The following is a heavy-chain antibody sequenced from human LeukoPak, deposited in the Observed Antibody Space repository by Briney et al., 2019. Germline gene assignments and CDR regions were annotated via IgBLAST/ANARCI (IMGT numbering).Heavy chain of an antibody. D-gene: IGHD2-2*01. CDR2: FYPGDSDT. CDR1: GYSFTSYW. V-gene: IGHV5-51*01. CDR3: ASRGDSFYGFDP. Sequence: GEPLKTSCKGSGYSFTSYWIGWVGQMPGKGLGGMGLFYPGDSDTIYSPSFQGQVTISADNSTRNAYMQRSSLKASDSAMYYCASRGDSFYGFDPWGQGTLVTVSS. J-gene: IGHJ5*02.